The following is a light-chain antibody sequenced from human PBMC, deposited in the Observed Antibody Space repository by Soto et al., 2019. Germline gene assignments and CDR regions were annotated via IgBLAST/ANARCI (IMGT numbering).Light chain of an antibody. J-gene: IGKJ1*01. CDR1: QSVSSY. CDR2: DAS. CDR3: QQRSNWLWT. Sequence: EIVLTQSPATLSLSPGERATLSCRASQSVSSYLAWYQQKPGQAPRLLIYDASSRATGIPARFSGSGSGTDFTLTISSLEPEDFAVYYCQQRSNWLWTFAQGTKVEIK. V-gene: IGKV3-11*01.